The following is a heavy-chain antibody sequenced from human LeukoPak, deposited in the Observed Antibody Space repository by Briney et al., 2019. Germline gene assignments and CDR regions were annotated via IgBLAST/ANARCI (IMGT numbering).Heavy chain of an antibody. D-gene: IGHD1-26*01. Sequence: QPGGSLRLSCAASGFTFSSYWMYWVRQAPGKGLVWVSRINSDGSSTSYADSVKGRFTISRDNAKNTLYLQMNSLRAEDTAVYYCARLTRGSYFSGDYWGQGTLVTVSS. CDR1: GFTFSSYW. V-gene: IGHV3-74*01. CDR2: INSDGSST. J-gene: IGHJ4*02. CDR3: ARLTRGSYFSGDY.